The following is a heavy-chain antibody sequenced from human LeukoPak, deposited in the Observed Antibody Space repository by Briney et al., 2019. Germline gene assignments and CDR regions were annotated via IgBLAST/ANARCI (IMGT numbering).Heavy chain of an antibody. V-gene: IGHV4-34*01. J-gene: IGHJ4*02. CDR1: GGSFSGYY. D-gene: IGHD3-10*01. CDR2: INHSGST. CDR3: AAGSPTPFDY. Sequence: SETLSLTCAVYGGSFSGYYWSWICQPPGKGLEWIGEINHSGSTNYNPSLKSRVTISVDTSKNQFSLKLSSVTAADTAVYYCAAGSPTPFDYWGQGTLVTVSS.